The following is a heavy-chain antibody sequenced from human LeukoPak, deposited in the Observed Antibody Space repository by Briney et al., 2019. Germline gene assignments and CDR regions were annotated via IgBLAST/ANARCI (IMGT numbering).Heavy chain of an antibody. D-gene: IGHD3-16*01. J-gene: IGHJ4*02. CDR2: INHSGST. CDR3: ARETAGGGYDY. CDR1: GGSFSGYY. V-gene: IGHV4-34*01. Sequence: SETLSLTCAVYGGSFSGYYWSWIRQPPGKGLEWIGEINHSGSTNYNPSLKSRVTISVDKSKNQFSLKLSSVTGADTAVYYCARETAGGGYDYWGQGTLVTVSS.